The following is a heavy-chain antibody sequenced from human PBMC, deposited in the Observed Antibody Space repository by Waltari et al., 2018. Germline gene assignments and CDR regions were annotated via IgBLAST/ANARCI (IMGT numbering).Heavy chain of an antibody. D-gene: IGHD6-13*01. CDR3: VRENIAAAGLES. J-gene: IGHJ4*02. Sequence: EVQLVESGGGLVQPGGSLRLSCVASGFIFSTYWMDWVRQAPGKGLVWGSLINSDGSSTTYADSVKGQFTISRDNAKNTLYLHMSSLRAEDTAVYYCVRENIAAAGLESWGQGTLVTVSS. V-gene: IGHV3-74*01. CDR2: INSDGSST. CDR1: GFIFSTYW.